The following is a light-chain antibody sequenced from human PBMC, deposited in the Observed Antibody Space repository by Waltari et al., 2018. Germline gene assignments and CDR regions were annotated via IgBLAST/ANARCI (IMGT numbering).Light chain of an antibody. Sequence: DIVMTQSPESLAVSLGDRATINCTSSHNVLYSPNNKNYLTWYQHKPGQPPKLLIYWTSTRESGVPDRFSGSGSGTDFTLTISSLQAEDVAVYYCQQYYTTPHTFGQGTKLEIK. CDR3: QQYYTTPHT. CDR2: WTS. J-gene: IGKJ2*01. CDR1: HNVLYSPNNKNY. V-gene: IGKV4-1*01.